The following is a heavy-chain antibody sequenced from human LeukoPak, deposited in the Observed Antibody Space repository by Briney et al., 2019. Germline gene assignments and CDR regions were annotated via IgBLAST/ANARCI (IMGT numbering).Heavy chain of an antibody. J-gene: IGHJ4*02. CDR3: ARDQGIFDY. CDR2: ISSSSKTI. Sequence: GGSLRLSRAPSGFTFSSYSMNSVCQAPRKGLEWVSYISSSSKTIYYADSVKGRFTISRDNAKNSLYLQMNSLRDEDSAVYDCARDQGIFDYWGQGTLVTVSS. CDR1: GFTFSSYS. V-gene: IGHV3-48*02.